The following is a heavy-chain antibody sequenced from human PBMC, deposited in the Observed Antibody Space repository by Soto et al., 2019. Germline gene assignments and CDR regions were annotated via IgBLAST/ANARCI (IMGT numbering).Heavy chain of an antibody. CDR2: NYYTGST. J-gene: IGHJ4*02. D-gene: IGHD7-27*01. CDR3: ARANWYSEY. Sequence: QVHLQESGPGLVKPSETLSLTCTVSGLSITNNYWSWSRQPPGKGLEWIGDNYYTGSTNYDPSLKSRVTMSVDTSKNQFALNLASLTAADTAIYYWARANWYSEYWGQGTLVIVSS. CDR1: GLSITNNY. V-gene: IGHV4-59*13.